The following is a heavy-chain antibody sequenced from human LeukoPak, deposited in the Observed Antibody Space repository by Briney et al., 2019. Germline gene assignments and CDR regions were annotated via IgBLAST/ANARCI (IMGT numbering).Heavy chain of an antibody. Sequence: GGSLRLSCAASGFTFNSYSMNWVRQAPGKGLEWVSSIISSSYIYYADSVKGRFTIPRDNAKNSLYLQMNSLRAEDTAVYYCAGGGSYGDYESRTFDPWGQGTLVTVSS. V-gene: IGHV3-21*01. J-gene: IGHJ5*02. CDR2: IISSSYI. CDR3: AGGGSYGDYESRTFDP. D-gene: IGHD4-17*01. CDR1: GFTFNSYS.